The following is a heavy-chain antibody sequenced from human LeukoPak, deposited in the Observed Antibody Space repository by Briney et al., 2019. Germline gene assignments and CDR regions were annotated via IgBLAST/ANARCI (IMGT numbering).Heavy chain of an antibody. J-gene: IGHJ4*02. CDR2: ISSSSSTI. CDR3: ARDYPPY. Sequence: PGGSLRLSCAASGFTFSSYSMNWVRQAPGKGLEWVSYISSSSSTIYYADSAKGRFTISRDNAKNTLYLQMNSLSAEDTALYFCARDYPPYLGQGTLVTVSA. CDR1: GFTFSSYS. V-gene: IGHV3-48*04.